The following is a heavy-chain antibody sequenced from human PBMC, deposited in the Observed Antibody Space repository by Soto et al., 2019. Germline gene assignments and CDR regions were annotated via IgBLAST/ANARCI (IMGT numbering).Heavy chain of an antibody. CDR2: MNPNSGNT. J-gene: IGHJ2*01. D-gene: IGHD6-6*01. CDR3: ASGVGSSFIEYFDL. Sequence: ASVKVSCKASGYTFTSYDINWVRQATGQGLEWMGWMNPNSGNTGYAQKFQGRVTMTRNTSISTAYMELSSLRSEDTAVYYCASGVGSSFIEYFDLWGRGTLVTVSS. CDR1: GYTFTSYD. V-gene: IGHV1-8*01.